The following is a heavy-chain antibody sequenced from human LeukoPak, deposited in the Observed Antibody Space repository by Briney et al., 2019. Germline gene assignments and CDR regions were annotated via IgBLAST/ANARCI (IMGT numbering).Heavy chain of an antibody. CDR3: VKDVGGSYAFDY. D-gene: IGHD1-26*01. CDR2: INDNGGRT. Sequence: QSGGSLRLSGSASGFTFSRYVMHWVRQAPGKGLEYVSGINDNGGRTHYGDSVKGRFSISRDNSKNTLHLQMSALRAEDTALYYCVKDVGGSYAFDYWGQGILVTVAS. CDR1: GFTFSRYV. J-gene: IGHJ4*02. V-gene: IGHV3-64D*09.